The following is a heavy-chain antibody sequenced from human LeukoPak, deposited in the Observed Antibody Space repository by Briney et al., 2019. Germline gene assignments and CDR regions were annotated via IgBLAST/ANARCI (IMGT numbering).Heavy chain of an antibody. Sequence: GGSLRLSCAASGFTFRSSWMIWVRQAPGEGLEWVASINEDGSEKYYVDSVKGRFTVSRDNARNSLYVQMNSLRVEDTAFYYCARDSGRFRLDYWGQGILVTVSS. CDR1: GFTFRSSW. V-gene: IGHV3-7*01. CDR3: ARDSGRFRLDY. CDR2: INEDGSEK. D-gene: IGHD6-19*01. J-gene: IGHJ4*02.